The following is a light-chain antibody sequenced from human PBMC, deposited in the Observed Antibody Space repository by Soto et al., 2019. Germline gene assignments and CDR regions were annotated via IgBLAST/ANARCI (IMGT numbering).Light chain of an antibody. J-gene: IGKJ4*01. CDR2: GVS. Sequence: LTQSPATLSVSLGERATLSCRASQRVSSNLAWYQQTPGRAPRLLIYGVSVRATGIPARFSGSGSGTEFTLTISSLQSEDFALYYCQVYNNWPPGLTFGGGTKVDIK. V-gene: IGKV3-15*01. CDR3: QVYNNWPPGLT. CDR1: QRVSSN.